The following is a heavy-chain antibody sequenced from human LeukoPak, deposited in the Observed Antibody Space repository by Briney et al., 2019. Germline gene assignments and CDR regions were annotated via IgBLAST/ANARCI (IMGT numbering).Heavy chain of an antibody. CDR2: ISAYNGNT. V-gene: IGHV1-18*01. J-gene: IGHJ6*02. D-gene: IGHD4-17*01. CDR1: GYTFTSYG. Sequence: ASVKVSCKASGYTFTSYGISWVRQAPGQRLEWMGWISAYNGNTNYAQKLQGRVTMTTDTSTSTAYMELRSLRSDDTAVYYCARTSDGDYPREYYYYYGMDVWGQGTTVTVSS. CDR3: ARTSDGDYPREYYYYYGMDV.